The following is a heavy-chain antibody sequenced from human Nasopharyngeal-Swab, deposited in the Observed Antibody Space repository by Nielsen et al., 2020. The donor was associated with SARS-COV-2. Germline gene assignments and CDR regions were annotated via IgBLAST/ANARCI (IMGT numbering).Heavy chain of an antibody. CDR2: INPNSGGT. D-gene: IGHD6-13*01. Sequence: WVRQAPGQGLEWMGRINPNSGGTNYAQKFQGRVTMTRGTSISTAYMELSRLRSDDTAVYYCARGGSSSERIWFDPWGQGTLVTVSS. V-gene: IGHV1-2*06. J-gene: IGHJ5*02. CDR3: ARGGSSSERIWFDP.